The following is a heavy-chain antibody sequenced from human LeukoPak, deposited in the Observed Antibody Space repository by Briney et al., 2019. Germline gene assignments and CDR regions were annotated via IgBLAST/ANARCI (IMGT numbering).Heavy chain of an antibody. CDR3: ARAYKDRSLAGKKEFFQH. J-gene: IGHJ1*01. D-gene: IGHD6-19*01. Sequence: HTGGSLRPSCAASGFTFDKYAMNWVRQVPGKGLEWISLISWNSGTIGYADSVKGRFTISRDNANNFLYLQMSSLRAEDTALYYCARAYKDRSLAGKKEFFQHWGQGTLVTVSS. CDR1: GFTFDKYA. V-gene: IGHV3-9*01. CDR2: ISWNSGTI.